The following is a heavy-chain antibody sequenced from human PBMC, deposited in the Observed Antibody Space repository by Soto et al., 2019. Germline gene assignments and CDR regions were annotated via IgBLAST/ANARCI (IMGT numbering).Heavy chain of an antibody. CDR2: IDYSGGTT. D-gene: IGHD6-19*01. V-gene: IGHV3-23*01. CDR3: AKDATRTDGWYYFDY. Sequence: EVQLLESGGGLVQPGGSLRPSCAASGFTFSRLAMGWVRQAPGKGLEWVSVIDYSGGTTYYTDSVKGRFTISRDNSKKMLFLQMNSLRAEDTAVYFCAKDATRTDGWYYFDYWGQGALVTVSS. J-gene: IGHJ4*02. CDR1: GFTFSRLA.